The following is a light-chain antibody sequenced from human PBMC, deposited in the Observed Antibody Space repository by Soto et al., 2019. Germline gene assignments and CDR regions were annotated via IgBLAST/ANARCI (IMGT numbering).Light chain of an antibody. V-gene: IGLV2-14*03. CDR1: SGDVGAYNY. J-gene: IGLJ1*01. Sequence: QSALTQPASVSGSPGQSITISCTGTSGDVGAYNYVSWYQQHPGKAPKLMIYDVSDRPSGVSDRFSGSKSGNTASLTISGLQADDEADYYCSSYSTTTTLYVFGTGTKVTVL. CDR2: DVS. CDR3: SSYSTTTTLYV.